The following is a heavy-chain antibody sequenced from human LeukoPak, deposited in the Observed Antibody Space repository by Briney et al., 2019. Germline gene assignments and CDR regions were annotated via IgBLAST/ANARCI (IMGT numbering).Heavy chain of an antibody. Sequence: GGSLRLSCAASGFTFSNYWMSWVRQAPGKGLEWVANIKQDRSEKYYVASVKGRFTISRDNAKNSLYLQMNSLRADDTAVYYCARLLSYYYYTSNSYFDFRRQRTLVTVSS. CDR2: IKQDRSEK. J-gene: IGHJ4*02. V-gene: IGHV3-7*01. CDR1: GFTFSNYW. D-gene: IGHD3-22*01. CDR3: ARLLSYYYYTSNSYFDF.